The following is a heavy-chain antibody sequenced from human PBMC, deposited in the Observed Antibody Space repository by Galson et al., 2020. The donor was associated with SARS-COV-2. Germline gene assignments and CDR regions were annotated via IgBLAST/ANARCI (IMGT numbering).Heavy chain of an antibody. CDR2: ISAYNDNT. CDR3: ARTDTIEYYYGSGTAPLVDY. Sequence: ASVKVSCKASGYTFTSYGISWVRQAPGQRLEWMGWISAYNDNTKYAQNLQGRVTMTTDTSTATAYMELRSLRSDDTAVFYCARTDTIEYYYGSGTAPLVDYWGQGTLVTVSS. D-gene: IGHD3-10*01. CDR1: GYTFTSYG. V-gene: IGHV1-18*01. J-gene: IGHJ4*02.